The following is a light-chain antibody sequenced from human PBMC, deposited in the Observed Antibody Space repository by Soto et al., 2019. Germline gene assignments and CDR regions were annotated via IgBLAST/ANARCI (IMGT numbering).Light chain of an antibody. Sequence: DIQMTQSPSSVSASVVDRVTITCLASQSISNYLNWYQQKPGTAPKLLIYTASSLQSGVPSRFSGSGSGTDFTLTISSLQPEDFATYYCQQSHSTPLTFGGGTKVDIK. J-gene: IGKJ4*01. CDR1: QSISNY. CDR2: TAS. CDR3: QQSHSTPLT. V-gene: IGKV1-39*01.